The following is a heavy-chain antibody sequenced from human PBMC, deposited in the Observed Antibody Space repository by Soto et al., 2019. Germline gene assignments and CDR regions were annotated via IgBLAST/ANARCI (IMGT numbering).Heavy chain of an antibody. Sequence: GGSLRLSCGASGFIFSKYSMNWVRQAPGKGLEWLSYISSNSVTIYYADSVRGRFTIFRDNAKNSLYLQMNSLRDEDTAVYYCAREDILGTRSFDYWGQGALVTVSS. CDR2: ISSNSVTI. V-gene: IGHV3-48*02. J-gene: IGHJ4*02. CDR1: GFIFSKYS. CDR3: AREDILGTRSFDY. D-gene: IGHD1-26*01.